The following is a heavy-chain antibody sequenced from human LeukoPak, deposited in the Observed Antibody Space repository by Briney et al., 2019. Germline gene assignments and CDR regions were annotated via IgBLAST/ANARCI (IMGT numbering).Heavy chain of an antibody. V-gene: IGHV4-34*01. Sequence: SETLSLTCAVYGGSFSGYYWSWIRQPPGKGLEGIGEINHSGSNNYNPSLKSRVTISVDTSKNQFSLKLSSVTAADTAVYYCARFTGYSYGYFDYWGQGTLVTVSS. J-gene: IGHJ4*02. CDR2: INHSGSN. CDR1: GGSFSGYY. D-gene: IGHD5-18*01. CDR3: ARFTGYSYGYFDY.